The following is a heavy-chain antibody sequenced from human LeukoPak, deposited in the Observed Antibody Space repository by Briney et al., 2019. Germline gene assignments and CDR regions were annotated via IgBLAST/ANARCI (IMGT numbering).Heavy chain of an antibody. CDR2: ISYDGSNK. J-gene: IGHJ5*02. CDR1: GFTFSSYA. Sequence: GGSLRLSCAASGFTFSSYAMHWVRQAPGKGLEWVAVISYDGSNKYYADSVKGRFTISRDNSKNTLYLQMNSLRAEDTAVYYCARGQGSSWYGDWFDPWGQGTLVTVSS. V-gene: IGHV3-30-3*01. CDR3: ARGQGSSWYGDWFDP. D-gene: IGHD6-13*01.